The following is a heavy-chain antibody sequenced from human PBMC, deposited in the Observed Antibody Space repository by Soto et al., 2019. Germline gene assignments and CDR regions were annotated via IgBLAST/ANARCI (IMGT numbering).Heavy chain of an antibody. J-gene: IGHJ3*01. Sequence: EVQPVESGAGLVKPGGSLRLSCAAPGFTFNTSTMNWFRQAPGKGLEWGSAISKTSSIYYAASVKGRFTIYRDNTKRSLSVRIRRLRADDPAAYYCTRLSLDIVATSINASDLWGQGTMETVSS. CDR2: ISKTSSI. D-gene: IGHD5-12*01. CDR1: GFTFNTST. CDR3: TRLSLDIVATSINASDL. V-gene: IGHV3-21*01.